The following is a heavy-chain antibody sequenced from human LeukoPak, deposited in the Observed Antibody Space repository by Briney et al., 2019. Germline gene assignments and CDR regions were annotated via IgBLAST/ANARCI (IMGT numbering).Heavy chain of an antibody. CDR3: AKEGQQLEEVDY. Sequence: GGSLRLSCVASGFPFSSYWMTWVRQAPGKGLEWVANIKQDGSKKSYVDSVKGRFTISRDNAKNSLYLQMNSLRAEDTAVYYCAKEGQQLEEVDYWGQGTLVTVSS. J-gene: IGHJ4*02. D-gene: IGHD6-13*01. CDR1: GFPFSSYW. V-gene: IGHV3-7*03. CDR2: IKQDGSKK.